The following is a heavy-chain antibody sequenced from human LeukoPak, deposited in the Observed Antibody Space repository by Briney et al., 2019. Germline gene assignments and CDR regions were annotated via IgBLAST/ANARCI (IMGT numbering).Heavy chain of an antibody. Sequence: GGSLRLSCAASGFTFSDYYMSWIRQAPGKGLEWVSYISSSSSYTNYADSVKGRFTISRDNAKNSLYLQMNSLRPEDTAVYYCARERIHSGYDSSGYYYYYYGMDVWGQGTTVTVSS. J-gene: IGHJ6*02. CDR2: ISSSSSYT. V-gene: IGHV3-11*05. CDR3: ARERIHSGYDSSGYYYYYYGMDV. D-gene: IGHD3-22*01. CDR1: GFTFSDYY.